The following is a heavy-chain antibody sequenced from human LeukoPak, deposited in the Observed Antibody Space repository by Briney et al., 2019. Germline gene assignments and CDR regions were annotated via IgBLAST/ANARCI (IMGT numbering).Heavy chain of an antibody. CDR3: AREVWGYGMDV. D-gene: IGHD3-16*01. CDR2: IYYSGST. J-gene: IGHJ6*02. V-gene: IGHV4-59*01. Sequence: KPSESPSLTCTVSGGSISSYYWSWIREPPGEGLEWIGYIYYSGSTNYNPSLKSRVTISVDTSKNQFSLKLSSVTAADTAVYYCAREVWGYGMDVWGQGTTVTVSS. CDR1: GGSISSYY.